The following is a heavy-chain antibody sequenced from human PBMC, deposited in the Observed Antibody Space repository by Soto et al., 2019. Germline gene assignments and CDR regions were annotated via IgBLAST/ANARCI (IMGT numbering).Heavy chain of an antibody. Sequence: QLQLQESGPGLVKPSETLSLTCTVSGGSISSSSYYWGWIRQPPGKGLEWIGSIYYSGSTYYNPSLKSRVTISVDTSKNQFSLKLSSVTAADTALYYCASGTVAVAGTVAFDIWGQGTMVTVSS. J-gene: IGHJ3*02. CDR2: IYYSGST. D-gene: IGHD6-19*01. V-gene: IGHV4-39*01. CDR3: ASGTVAVAGTVAFDI. CDR1: GGSISSSSYY.